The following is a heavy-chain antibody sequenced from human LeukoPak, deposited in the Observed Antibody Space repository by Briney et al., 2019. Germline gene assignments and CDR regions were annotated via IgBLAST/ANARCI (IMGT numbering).Heavy chain of an antibody. Sequence: GASVKVSCKASGYTFTRYYMHWLRQAPGQGLEWMGIINPSGGDTTYAQKFQGRVPMTRDMSTSTVYMELSSLISEDTAVYYCARGDREDYDFWSGDPQPMEVWGKGTTVNVSS. J-gene: IGHJ6*03. CDR1: GYTFTRYY. CDR2: INPSGGDT. V-gene: IGHV1-46*01. CDR3: ARGDREDYDFWSGDPQPMEV. D-gene: IGHD3-3*01.